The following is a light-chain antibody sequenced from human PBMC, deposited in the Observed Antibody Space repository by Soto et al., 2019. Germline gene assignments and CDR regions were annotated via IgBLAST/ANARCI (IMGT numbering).Light chain of an antibody. V-gene: IGLV2-14*01. CDR1: SSDIGSYNY. Sequence: SVLTQPASVSGSPGQSITITKTGTSSDIGSYNYVSWYQQHPGKAPKLMIYDVSNRPSGISNRFSGSKSGNTASLTISGLQAEDEADYYCNSYTSSGTFVFGTGTKVTVL. J-gene: IGLJ1*01. CDR2: DVS. CDR3: NSYTSSGTFV.